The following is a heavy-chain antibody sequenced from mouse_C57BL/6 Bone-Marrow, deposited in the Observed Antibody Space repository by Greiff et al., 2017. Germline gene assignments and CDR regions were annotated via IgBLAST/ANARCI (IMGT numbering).Heavy chain of an antibody. Sequence: QVQLQQSGAELVKPGASVKISCKASGYAFSSYWMNWVKQRPGKGLEWIGQIYPGDGDTNYNGKFTGKATLTADKSSSTAYMQLSSLASEDSAVYFCARESSYGYFDVWGTGTTGTVSS. CDR2: IYPGDGDT. D-gene: IGHD1-1*01. V-gene: IGHV1-80*01. CDR3: ARESSYGYFDV. J-gene: IGHJ1*03. CDR1: GYAFSSYW.